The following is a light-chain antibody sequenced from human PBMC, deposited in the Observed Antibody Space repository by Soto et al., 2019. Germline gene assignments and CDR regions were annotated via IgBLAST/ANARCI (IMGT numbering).Light chain of an antibody. CDR2: GAS. Sequence: VLTQSPGTLSLSXGERATLSCRARPSATNRYLAWYQQKPGQAPGLXXYGASSRAHGSPARFSGSGSGTDFTPTISSLEPEDFAVYYGQQHAHWPLTFGGGTKVDIK. V-gene: IGKV3D-20*02. CDR1: PSATNRY. J-gene: IGKJ4*01. CDR3: QQHAHWPLT.